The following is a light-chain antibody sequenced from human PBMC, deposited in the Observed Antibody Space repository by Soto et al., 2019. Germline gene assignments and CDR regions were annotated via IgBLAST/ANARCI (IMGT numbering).Light chain of an antibody. J-gene: IGLJ2*01. CDR3: SSYTSSSTPDVV. Sequence: QSVLTQPASVSGSPGQSITISCTGTSSDVGGYNYVSWYQQHPGKAPKLMIYDVSNRPSGVSNRFSGSKSGNTASLTISGRQAEDEADYYCSSYTSSSTPDVVLGGGTKVTVL. CDR2: DVS. V-gene: IGLV2-14*01. CDR1: SSDVGGYNY.